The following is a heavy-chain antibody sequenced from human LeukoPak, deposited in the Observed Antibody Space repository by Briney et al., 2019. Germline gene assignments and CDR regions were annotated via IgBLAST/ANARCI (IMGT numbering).Heavy chain of an antibody. CDR1: GFTFSSYG. D-gene: IGHD5-12*01. CDR3: AKDQGYSGYDSGAFDY. V-gene: IGHV3-30*18. CDR2: ISYDGSNK. J-gene: IGHJ4*02. Sequence: GGSLRLSCAASGFTFSSYGMHWVRQAPGKGLEWVAVISYDGSNKYYADSVKGRFTISRDNSKNTLYLQMNSLRAEDTAVYYCAKDQGYSGYDSGAFDYWGQGTLVTVPS.